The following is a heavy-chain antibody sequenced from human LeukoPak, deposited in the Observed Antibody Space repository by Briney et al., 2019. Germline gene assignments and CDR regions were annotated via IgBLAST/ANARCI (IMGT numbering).Heavy chain of an antibody. CDR2: ISSTSSTM. CDR1: GFTLSDYY. V-gene: IGHV3-48*01. J-gene: IGHJ4*02. Sequence: GGSLRLSCAASGFTLSDYYMNWVRQAPGKGLEWVSYISSTSSTMYYAGFVKGRFTISRDNSQNTLYVQMSSLRPEDTAVYYCVREVTSGSFDYWGQGTLVTVSS. D-gene: IGHD1-26*01. CDR3: VREVTSGSFDY.